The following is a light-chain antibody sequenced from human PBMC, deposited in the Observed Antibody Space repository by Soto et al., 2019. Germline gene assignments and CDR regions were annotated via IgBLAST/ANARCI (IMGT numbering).Light chain of an antibody. Sequence: DIVMTQAPLSLPVTPGEPASISCKSSQSLEDSNGDNSLDWYLQRPGQSPQLLIYLGSSRASGVPDRFSGSGSGTDFTLKISRVEAEDVGVYYCMQGQQMPYTFGQGTKLEIK. CDR1: QSLEDSNGDNS. CDR3: MQGQQMPYT. J-gene: IGKJ2*01. CDR2: LGS. V-gene: IGKV2-28*01.